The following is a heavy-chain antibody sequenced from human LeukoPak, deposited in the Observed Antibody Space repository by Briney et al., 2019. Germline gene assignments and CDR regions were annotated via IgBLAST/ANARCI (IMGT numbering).Heavy chain of an antibody. J-gene: IGHJ4*02. CDR2: IYYSGST. Sequence: SETLSLTCTVSGGSISSSSYYWGWIRQPPGKGLEWIGSIYYSGSTYYNPSLKSRVTISVDTSKNQFSLKLSSVTAADTAVYYCARDDDILTGIFDYWGQGTLVTASS. CDR3: ARDDDILTGIFDY. CDR1: GGSISSSSYY. V-gene: IGHV4-39*07. D-gene: IGHD3-9*01.